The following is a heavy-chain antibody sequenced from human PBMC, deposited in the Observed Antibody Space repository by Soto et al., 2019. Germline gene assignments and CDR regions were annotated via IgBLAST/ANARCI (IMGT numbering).Heavy chain of an antibody. V-gene: IGHV2-5*02. D-gene: IGHD3-10*01. CDR3: AHRYYYGSGPSHNWFDP. CDR1: GFSLSTSGVG. Sequence: QITLKESGPPLVKPTQTLTLTCTFSGFSLSTSGVGVGWIRQPPGKALEWLALIYWDDDKRYSPSLKSRLTITKDTSKNQVVLTMTNMDPVDTATYYCAHRYYYGSGPSHNWFDPWGQGTLVTVSS. CDR2: IYWDDDK. J-gene: IGHJ5*02.